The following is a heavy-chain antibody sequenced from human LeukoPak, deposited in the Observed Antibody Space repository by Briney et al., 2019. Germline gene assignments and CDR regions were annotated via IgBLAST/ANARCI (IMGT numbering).Heavy chain of an antibody. D-gene: IGHD6-13*01. CDR2: IYASGST. CDR1: GGSISSGSYY. J-gene: IGHJ4*02. Sequence: SETLSLTCTVSGGSISSGSYYWSWIRQPAGKGLEWIGRIYASGSTNYNPSLKSRVTISVDTTKNQFSLKLSSVTAADTAVYYCARDRQQLVRGDHFDYWGQGTLVTVSS. V-gene: IGHV4-61*02. CDR3: ARDRQQLVRGDHFDY.